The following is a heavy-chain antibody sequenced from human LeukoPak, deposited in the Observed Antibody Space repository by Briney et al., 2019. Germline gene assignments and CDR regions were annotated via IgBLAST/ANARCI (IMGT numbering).Heavy chain of an antibody. Sequence: PSGTLSLTCAVSGGSISSSNWWSWVRQPPGKGLEWMGEIYHSGSTNYNPPLKSRVTISVDKSKNQFSLKLSSVTAADTAVYYCARGGSIAAAGTDWFDPWGQGTLVTVSS. J-gene: IGHJ5*02. CDR1: GGSISSSNW. CDR3: ARGGSIAAAGTDWFDP. V-gene: IGHV4-4*02. CDR2: IYHSGST. D-gene: IGHD6-13*01.